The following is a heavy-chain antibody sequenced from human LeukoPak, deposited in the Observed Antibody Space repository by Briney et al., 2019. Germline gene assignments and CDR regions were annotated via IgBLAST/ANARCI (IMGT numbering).Heavy chain of an antibody. CDR2: IYESRST. CDR1: GGSISSSSYY. D-gene: IGHD3-16*01. CDR3: ARPYHYDYGSRGTAFDI. J-gene: IGHJ3*02. Sequence: SETLSLTCSVSGGSISSSSYYWGWIRQPPGKGLEWIASIYESRSTYYNPYLKSRLTISVDTSKNQFSLKLTSVTAADTAIYYCARPYHYDYGSRGTAFDIWGQGTLVTVSS. V-gene: IGHV4-39*01.